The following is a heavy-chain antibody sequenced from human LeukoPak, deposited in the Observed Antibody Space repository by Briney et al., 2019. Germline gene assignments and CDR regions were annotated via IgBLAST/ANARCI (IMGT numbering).Heavy chain of an antibody. CDR3: ARGYVLLWFGELLGWFDP. J-gene: IGHJ5*02. CDR2: MNPNSGNT. CDR1: GYTFTSYD. D-gene: IGHD3-10*01. Sequence: ASVKVSCKASGYTFTSYDINWVRQATGQGLEWMGWMNPNSGNTGYAQKCQGRVTMTRNTSISTAYMELSSLRSEDTAVYYCARGYVLLWFGELLGWFDPWGQGTLITVSS. V-gene: IGHV1-8*01.